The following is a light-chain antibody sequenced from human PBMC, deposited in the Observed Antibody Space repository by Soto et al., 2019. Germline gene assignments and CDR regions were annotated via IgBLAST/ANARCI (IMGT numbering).Light chain of an antibody. J-gene: IGLJ1*01. CDR2: SNT. V-gene: IGLV1-40*01. CDR3: SSYTSSSTLDYV. CDR1: SSNIGAGFD. Sequence: QSVLTQPPSVSGAPGQTVTISCTGSSSNIGAGFDVHWYQQVPGTAPKLVLYSNTARPSGVPDRFSGSKSGNTASLTISGLQAEDEADYYCSSYTSSSTLDYVFGTGTKVTVL.